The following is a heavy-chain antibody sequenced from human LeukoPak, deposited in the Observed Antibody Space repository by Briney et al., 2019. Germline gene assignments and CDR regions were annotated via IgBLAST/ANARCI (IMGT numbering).Heavy chain of an antibody. V-gene: IGHV3-23*01. CDR2: ISGSGGST. CDR1: GFTVNSNY. CDR3: AKPLNTANYYFGVDV. Sequence: GGSLRLSCAASGFTVNSNYLSWVRQAPGKGLEWVSAISGSGGSTYYADSVKGRFTISRDNSKNTLYLQMNSLRAEDTAVYYCAKPLNTANYYFGVDVWGQGTTVTVSS. J-gene: IGHJ6*02. D-gene: IGHD5-18*01.